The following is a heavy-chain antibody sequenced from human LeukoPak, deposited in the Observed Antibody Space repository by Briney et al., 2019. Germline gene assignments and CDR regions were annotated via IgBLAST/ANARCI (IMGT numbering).Heavy chain of an antibody. V-gene: IGHV3-30*04. CDR3: AREAPDYYDSSGYPYYFDY. CDR2: ISYDGSNK. J-gene: IGHJ4*02. D-gene: IGHD3-22*01. CDR1: GFTFSSYA. Sequence: GGSLRLSCAASGFTFSSYAMHWVRQAPGKGLEWVAVISYDGSNKYYADSVKGRFTISRDNSKNTLYLQMNSLRAEGTAVYYCAREAPDYYDSSGYPYYFDYWGQGTLVTVSS.